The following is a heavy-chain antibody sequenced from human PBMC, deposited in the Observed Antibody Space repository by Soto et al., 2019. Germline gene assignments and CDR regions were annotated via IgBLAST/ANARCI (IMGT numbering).Heavy chain of an antibody. CDR2: IIGSGGSX. CDR1: GFTFSSYA. V-gene: IGHV3-23*01. J-gene: IGHJ4*02. CDR3: AKEGVVVITWYLDY. Sequence: GGSLRLSCASSGFTFSSYAMSWVRQAPGKGLDWVSAIIGSGGSXYYSASVKGRFTISRDNSKNTLYLQMKSLRAEDTAVYYCAKEGVVVITWYLDYWGQGTLVTVSS. D-gene: IGHD3-22*01.